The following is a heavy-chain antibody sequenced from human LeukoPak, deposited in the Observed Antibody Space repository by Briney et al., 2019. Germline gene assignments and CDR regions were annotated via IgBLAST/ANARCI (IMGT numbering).Heavy chain of an antibody. CDR2: INHSGST. CDR3: ASGPLGIVGATSIFDY. D-gene: IGHD1-26*01. Sequence: SETLSLTCTVSGGSISGYYWSWIRQPPGKGLEWIGEINHSGSTNYNPSLKSRVTISVDTSKNQFSLKLSSVTAADTAVYYCASGPLGIVGATSIFDYWGQGTLVTVSS. CDR1: GGSISGYY. V-gene: IGHV4-34*01. J-gene: IGHJ4*02.